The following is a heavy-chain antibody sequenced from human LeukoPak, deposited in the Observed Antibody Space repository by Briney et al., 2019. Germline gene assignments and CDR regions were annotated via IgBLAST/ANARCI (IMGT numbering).Heavy chain of an antibody. Sequence: GGSLRLSCAASGFTFSNAWMSWVRQAPGEGLEWVGRIKSKTDGGTTDYAAPVKGRFTISRDDSKNTLYLQMNSLKTEDTAVYYCTTDSIAYYYDSSGYSEIDYWGQGTLVTVSS. J-gene: IGHJ4*02. CDR3: TTDSIAYYYDSSGYSEIDY. CDR2: IKSKTDGGTT. D-gene: IGHD3-22*01. V-gene: IGHV3-15*01. CDR1: GFTFSNAW.